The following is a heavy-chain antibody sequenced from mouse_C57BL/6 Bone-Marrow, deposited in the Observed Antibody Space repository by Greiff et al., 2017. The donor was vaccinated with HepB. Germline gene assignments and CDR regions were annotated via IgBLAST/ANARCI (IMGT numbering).Heavy chain of an antibody. Sequence: VKLMESGAELVRPGASVTLSCKASGYTFTDYEMHWVKQTPVHGLEWIGAIDPETGGTAYNQKFKGKAILTADKSSSTAYMELRSLTSEDSAVYYCTRLRSGYFDVWGTWTTVTVSS. CDR3: TRLRSGYFDV. V-gene: IGHV1-15*01. J-gene: IGHJ1*03. D-gene: IGHD1-1*01. CDR1: GYTFTDYE. CDR2: IDPETGGT.